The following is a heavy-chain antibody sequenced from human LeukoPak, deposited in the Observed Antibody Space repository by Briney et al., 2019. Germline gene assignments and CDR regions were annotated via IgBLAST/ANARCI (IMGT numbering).Heavy chain of an antibody. Sequence: GASVTVSSTASGYTFTVYYMHWVRQTPGQGVEWVGWITPKSGGTNYAQQFQGRVTMTRDTSISTAYRELSRLISDDSAVYYCARGGSSTSCPVDYWGQGTLVTGSS. CDR3: ARGGSSTSCPVDY. J-gene: IGHJ4*02. CDR1: GYTFTVYY. V-gene: IGHV1-2*02. CDR2: ITPKSGGT. D-gene: IGHD2-2*01.